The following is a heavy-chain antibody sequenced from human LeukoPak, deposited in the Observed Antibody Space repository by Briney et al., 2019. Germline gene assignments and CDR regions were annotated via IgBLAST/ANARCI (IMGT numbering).Heavy chain of an antibody. V-gene: IGHV3-21*01. CDR3: ARALYDSSGYYSHFDY. Sequence: PGGSLRLSCVASGFTFSSYSMNWVRQAPGKGLEWVSSISRSSSFIYYADSVKGRFTISRDNAKNSLYLQMNSLRAEDTAVYYCARALYDSSGYYSHFDYWGQGTLVTVSS. J-gene: IGHJ4*02. CDR2: ISRSSSFI. D-gene: IGHD3-22*01. CDR1: GFTFSSYS.